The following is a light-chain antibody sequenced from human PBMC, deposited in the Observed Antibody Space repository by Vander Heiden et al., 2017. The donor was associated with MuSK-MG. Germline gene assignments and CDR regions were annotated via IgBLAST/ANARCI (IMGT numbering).Light chain of an antibody. Sequence: SASVGDRVTITCRASQSISSWLAWYQQKPGKAPKLLIYDASSLESGVPSRFSGSGSGTEFTLTISSLQPDDFATYYCQQDNSYPRTFGQGTKLEIK. CDR2: DAS. CDR3: QQDNSYPRT. V-gene: IGKV1-5*01. J-gene: IGKJ2*01. CDR1: QSISSW.